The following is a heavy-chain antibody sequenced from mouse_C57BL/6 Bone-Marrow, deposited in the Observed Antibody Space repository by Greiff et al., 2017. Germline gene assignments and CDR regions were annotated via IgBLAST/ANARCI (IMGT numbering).Heavy chain of an antibody. V-gene: IGHV1-82*01. D-gene: IGHD1-1*01. CDR2: SYPGDGDT. CDR3: ARPHYYGSSSYYFCY. J-gene: IGHJ2*01. Sequence: VQLQQSGPELVKPGDSVKISCKASGYAFSSSWLNWVQQRPGKGLEWIGRSYPGDGDTNYNGKFKGKATLTADKYSSTAYMQLSSLTSEDSAFYFCARPHYYGSSSYYFCYWGQGTTLTVSP. CDR1: GYAFSSSW.